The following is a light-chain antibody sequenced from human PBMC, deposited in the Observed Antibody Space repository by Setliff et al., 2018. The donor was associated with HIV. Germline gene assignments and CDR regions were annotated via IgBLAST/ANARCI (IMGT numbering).Light chain of an antibody. CDR3: QSYDSSLSRSV. J-gene: IGLJ1*01. CDR1: NSNIGAGFD. CDR2: GNN. V-gene: IGLV1-40*01. Sequence: QFALTQPPSVSGAPGQRVTISCTGSNSNIGAGFDVHWYQQPPGTAPKLLIYGNNNRPSGFPDRISASKSGTSASLAITGLQAEDEADYYCQSYDSSLSRSVFGTGTKVTVL.